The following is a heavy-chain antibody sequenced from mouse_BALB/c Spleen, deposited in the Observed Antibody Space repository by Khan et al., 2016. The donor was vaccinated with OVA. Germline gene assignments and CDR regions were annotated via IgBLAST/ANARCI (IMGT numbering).Heavy chain of an antibody. Sequence: VQLKQSGAELVKPGASVKLSCTASAFNIKDTYMHWVKQRPEQGLEWIGRIDPANGSTKYDPKFQGKATITADTSSNTAYLHLSSLTSEDIAVYYCARTTMMWGFTYWGQGTLVTVSA. CDR3: ARTTMMWGFTY. J-gene: IGHJ3*01. CDR1: AFNIKDTY. CDR2: IDPANGST. D-gene: IGHD2-4*01. V-gene: IGHV14-3*02.